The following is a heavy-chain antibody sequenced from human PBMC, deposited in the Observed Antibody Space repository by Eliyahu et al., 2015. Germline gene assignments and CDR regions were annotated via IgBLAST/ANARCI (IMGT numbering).Heavy chain of an antibody. CDR1: GYSFTXSYW. CDR3: ARHANVGTGYGMDV. D-gene: IGHD1-1*01. J-gene: IGHJ6*02. CDR2: IDPSDSYT. V-gene: IGHV5-10-1*03. Sequence: EVQLVQSGAEVKKPGESXRISCKGSGYSFTXSYWISWVRQMPGKGLEWMGRIDPSDSYTNYSPSFQGHVTISADKSISTAYLQWSSLKASDTAMYYCARHANVGTGYGMDVWGQGTTVTVSS.